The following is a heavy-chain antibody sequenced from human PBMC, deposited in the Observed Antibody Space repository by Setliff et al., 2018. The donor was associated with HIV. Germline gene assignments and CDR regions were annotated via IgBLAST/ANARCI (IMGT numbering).Heavy chain of an antibody. CDR3: ARGLSVYSYANVYYYHGMDV. J-gene: IGHJ6*02. V-gene: IGHV4-61*09. CDR2: IQNSGST. Sequence: SETLSLTCTVSGGSISSGDYYWNWIRQTAGKGLEWIGHIQNSGSTNYNPSLKSRVTMSVDTSKNQFSLKLISVSAADTAVYYCARGLSVYSYANVYYYHGMDVWGQGTTVTVSS. CDR1: GGSISSGDYY. D-gene: IGHD5-18*01.